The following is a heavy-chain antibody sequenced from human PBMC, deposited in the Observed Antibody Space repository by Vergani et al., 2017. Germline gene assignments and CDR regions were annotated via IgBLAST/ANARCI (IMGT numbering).Heavy chain of an antibody. CDR2: IDWNDNK. CDR3: ARTRRRGRSGYDIFDF. D-gene: IGHD5-12*01. CDR1: GFSILTSEMC. J-gene: IGHJ4*02. Sequence: QVTLRESGPALVKPTQTLTLTCTFSGFSILTSEMCVSWIRQPPGKALEWLALIDWNDNKYFNTSLKTRLTISKDASKNQVVLTMTNMDPVDTATYYCARTRRRGRSGYDIFDFWGQGILVTVAS. V-gene: IGHV2-70*01.